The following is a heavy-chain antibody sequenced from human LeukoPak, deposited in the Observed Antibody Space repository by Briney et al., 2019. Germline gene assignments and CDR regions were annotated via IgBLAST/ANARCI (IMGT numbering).Heavy chain of an antibody. D-gene: IGHD3-9*01. Sequence: GGSLRLSCAASGFTFSSYAMSWVRQAPGKGLEWVANIKQDGSEKYYVDSVKGRFTISRDNAKNPLYLQMNSLRAEDTAVYYCARIPPYDILEDYYYYYMDVWGKGTTVTVSS. CDR2: IKQDGSEK. CDR3: ARIPPYDILEDYYYYYMDV. J-gene: IGHJ6*03. CDR1: GFTFSSYA. V-gene: IGHV3-7*01.